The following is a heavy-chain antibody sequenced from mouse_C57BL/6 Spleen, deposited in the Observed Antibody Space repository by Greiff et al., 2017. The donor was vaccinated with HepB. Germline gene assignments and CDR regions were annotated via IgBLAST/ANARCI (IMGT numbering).Heavy chain of an antibody. Sequence: QVQLQQSGPGLVQPSQSLSITCTVSGFSLTSYGVHWVRQSPGKGLEWLGVIWRGGSTDYNAAFMSRLSITKDNSKSQVFFKMNSLQADDTAIYYCATPILHGDWYFDVWGTGTTVTVSS. CDR3: ATPILHGDWYFDV. J-gene: IGHJ1*03. CDR1: GFSLTSYG. CDR2: IWRGGST. V-gene: IGHV2-5*01.